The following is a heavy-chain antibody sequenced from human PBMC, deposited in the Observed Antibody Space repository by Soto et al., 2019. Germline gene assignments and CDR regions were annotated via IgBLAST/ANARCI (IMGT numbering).Heavy chain of an antibody. CDR1: GASISSSGYF. CDR2: FSYSGST. V-gene: IGHV4-39*01. J-gene: IGHJ4*02. Sequence: SETLSLTCSVSGASISSSGYFWAWIRQPPGKGLEWIGSFSYSGSTYYNSSLKSRVTISVDTSKNQFSLKLSSVTAADTAVYYCARHDRSGYDVDYWGQGTLVTVSS. D-gene: IGHD5-12*01. CDR3: ARHDRSGYDVDY.